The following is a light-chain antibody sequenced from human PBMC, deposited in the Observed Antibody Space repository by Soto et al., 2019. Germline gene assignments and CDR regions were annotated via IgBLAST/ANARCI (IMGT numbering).Light chain of an antibody. CDR3: QQYNTWPRT. J-gene: IGKJ1*01. CDR1: QSVNSN. Sequence: EIVMTQSPATLSVSPGERATLSCRASQSVNSNYLAWYQQKPGQAPRLLIYGASTRATGIPARFSGSGSGTEFTLTINSLQSEDFAVYYCQQYNTWPRTFGQGTKVDIK. V-gene: IGKV3-15*01. CDR2: GAS.